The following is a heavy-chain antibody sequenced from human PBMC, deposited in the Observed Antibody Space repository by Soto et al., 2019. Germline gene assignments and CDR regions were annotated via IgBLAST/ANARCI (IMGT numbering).Heavy chain of an antibody. CDR2: IYPGASDT. CDR3: ARRGGYCYDISGHYDAFEN. J-gene: IGHJ3*02. D-gene: IGHD3-22*01. V-gene: IGHV5-51*01. Sequence: LKLSCKGSGYSFTRYWIRWVRQMPGQGLEWMGIIYPGASDTSYSPSFQAQVTISADKSISTAYLQLSSLKASDTAMYYFARRGGYCYDISGHYDAFENWGQGTMVTV. CDR1: GYSFTRYW.